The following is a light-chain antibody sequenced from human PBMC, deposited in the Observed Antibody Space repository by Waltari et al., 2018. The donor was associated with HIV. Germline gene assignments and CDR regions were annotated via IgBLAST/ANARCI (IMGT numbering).Light chain of an antibody. CDR3: QSYDSSLSGFYV. CDR1: SPTIGAGYD. V-gene: IGLV1-40*01. CDR2: GNS. J-gene: IGLJ1*01. Sequence: QSVLTQPPSVSGAPGPRVIISCTGTSPTIGAGYDVPWYQQLPGTAPKLLISGNSNRPSGVPDRFSGSKSGTSASLAITGLQAEDEADYYCQSYDSSLSGFYVFGTGTKVTVL.